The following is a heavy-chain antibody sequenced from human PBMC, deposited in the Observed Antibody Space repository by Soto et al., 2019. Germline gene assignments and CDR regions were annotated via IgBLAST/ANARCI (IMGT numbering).Heavy chain of an antibody. Sequence: GGSLRLSCAVSGFTLSSYSMNWVRQAPGKGLEWVSSSSSSDTYKYYADSVKGRFTISRDNAKNSVYLQMNSLRVEDTAVYYCVGDGSGSYYANLDFWGQGTLVTVSS. CDR2: SSSSDTYK. D-gene: IGHD3-10*01. J-gene: IGHJ4*02. V-gene: IGHV3-21*01. CDR3: VGDGSGSYYANLDF. CDR1: GFTLSSYS.